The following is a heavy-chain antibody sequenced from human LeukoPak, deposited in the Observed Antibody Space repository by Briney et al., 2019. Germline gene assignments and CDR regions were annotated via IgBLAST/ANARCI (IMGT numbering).Heavy chain of an antibody. CDR2: MNPNSGRT. CDR1: GYTLTSYD. V-gene: IGHV1-8*01. Sequence: GAPVKVSCKASGYTLTSYDINWVRQATGQGLEWMGWMNPNSGRTGYAQNFQGRITITRNISISTAYMELSSLRSEDTAVYYCTRETSSRYFDYWGQGTLVTVSS. CDR3: TRETSSRYFDY. J-gene: IGHJ4*02.